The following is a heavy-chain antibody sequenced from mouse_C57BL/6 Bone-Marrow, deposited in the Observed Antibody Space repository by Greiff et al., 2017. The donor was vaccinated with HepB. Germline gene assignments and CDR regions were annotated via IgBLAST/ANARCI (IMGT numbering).Heavy chain of an antibody. CDR2: ISDGGSYT. D-gene: IGHD2-5*01. CDR3: ARGGPTIVTTWYFDV. CDR1: GFTFSSYA. J-gene: IGHJ1*03. Sequence: EVQRVESGGGLVKPGGSLKLSCAASGFTFSSYAMSWVRQTPEKRLEWVATISDGGSYTYYPDNVKGRFTISRDNAKNNLYLQMSHLKSEDTAMYYCARGGPTIVTTWYFDVWGTETTVTVSS. V-gene: IGHV5-4*01.